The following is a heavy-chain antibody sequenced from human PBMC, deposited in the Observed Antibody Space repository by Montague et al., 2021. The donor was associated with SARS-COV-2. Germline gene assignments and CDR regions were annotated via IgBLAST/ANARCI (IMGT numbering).Heavy chain of an antibody. J-gene: IGHJ4*02. CDR1: GFTFSNYA. CDR2: ISESGGTT. Sequence: SLRLSCSASGFTFSNYAMSWVRQAPGKGLEWVSGISESGGTTFYADSVKGRFTVSRDNSRNTLYLQMNSLRAEDTAVYYCAKDYCRPKDVCSGLFLDDWGQGTLVTVSS. D-gene: IGHD2-15*01. CDR3: AKDYCRPKDVCSGLFLDD. V-gene: IGHV3-23*01.